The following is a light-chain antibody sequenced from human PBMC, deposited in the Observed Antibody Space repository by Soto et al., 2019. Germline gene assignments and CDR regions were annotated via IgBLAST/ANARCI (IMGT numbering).Light chain of an antibody. Sequence: EIVLTQSPATLSLSPGERATLSCRASQRVSSYLAWYQQKPGQAPRFLIYDASNRATGIPARFSGSGSGTDFTLTISSLVPEDFAFYYCQQRSNWPPVTFGQGTRLEIK. CDR3: QQRSNWPPVT. J-gene: IGKJ5*01. CDR1: QRVSSY. V-gene: IGKV3-11*01. CDR2: DAS.